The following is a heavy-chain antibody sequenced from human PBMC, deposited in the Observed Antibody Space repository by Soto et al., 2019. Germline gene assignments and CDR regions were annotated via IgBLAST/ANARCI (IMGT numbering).Heavy chain of an antibody. J-gene: IGHJ5*02. CDR1: GFTFSSYG. D-gene: IGHD2-2*01. Sequence: GGSLRLSCAASGFTFSSYGMHWVRQAPGKGLEWVAVISYDGSNKYYADSVKGRFIISRDNSKNTLYLQMNSLRAEDTAVYYCAKDTRSSTSRPINWFDPWGQGTLVTVSS. V-gene: IGHV3-30*18. CDR2: ISYDGSNK. CDR3: AKDTRSSTSRPINWFDP.